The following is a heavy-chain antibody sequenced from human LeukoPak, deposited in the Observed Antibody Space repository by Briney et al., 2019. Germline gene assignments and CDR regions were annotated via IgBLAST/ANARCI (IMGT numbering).Heavy chain of an antibody. CDR3: ARGNYDFWSGYSLPHYYYYMDV. D-gene: IGHD3-3*01. CDR1: GGSFSGYY. Sequence: SETLSLTCAVYGGSFSGYYWSWIRQPPGKGLEWIGEINHSGSTNYNPSLKSRVTISVDKSKNQFSLKLSSVTAADTAVYYCARGNYDFWSGYSLPHYYYYMDVWGKGTTVTVSS. J-gene: IGHJ6*03. CDR2: INHSGST. V-gene: IGHV4-34*01.